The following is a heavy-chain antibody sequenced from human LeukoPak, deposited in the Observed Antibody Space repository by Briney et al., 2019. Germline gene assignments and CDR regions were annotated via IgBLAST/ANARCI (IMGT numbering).Heavy chain of an antibody. J-gene: IGHJ4*02. D-gene: IGHD5-24*01. V-gene: IGHV4-59*08. CDR3: ARLMATIDY. CDR2: IYYSGST. CDR1: GGSISSYY. Sequence: SETLSLTCSVSGGSISSYYWSWIRQPPGKGLEWIGYIYYSGSTNYNPSLKSRVTISVDTSKNQFSLKLSSVTAADTAVYYWARLMATIDYWGQGTLVTVSS.